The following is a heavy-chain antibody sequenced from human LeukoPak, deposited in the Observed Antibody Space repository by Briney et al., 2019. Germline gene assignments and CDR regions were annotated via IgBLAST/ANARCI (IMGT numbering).Heavy chain of an antibody. CDR1: GYTFTSNY. CDR3: AREVTGIGYSYGS. Sequence: ASVKVSCKAFGYTFTSNYMHWVRQAPGQGPEWMGVISPSGGSTTYAQKFQGRVTLTRDMSTSTDYLELSSLRSEDTAVYYCAREVTGIGYSYGSWGQGTLVTVSS. V-gene: IGHV1-46*01. J-gene: IGHJ4*02. D-gene: IGHD5-18*01. CDR2: ISPSGGST.